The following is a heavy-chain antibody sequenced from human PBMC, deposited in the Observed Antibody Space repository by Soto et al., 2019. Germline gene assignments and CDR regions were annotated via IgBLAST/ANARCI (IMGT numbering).Heavy chain of an antibody. CDR3: AHSRHYYYYMDV. J-gene: IGHJ6*03. CDR1: GLSLSISGVG. Sequence: QITLKESDPTLVKPTQTLTLTCTFSGLSLSISGVGVGWIRQPPGKALEWLALIYWDDDKRYSPSLKTRLTITKDTSKNQVVLTMTNMDPVDTATYFCAHSRHYYYYMDVWGKGTTVTVSS. CDR2: IYWDDDK. V-gene: IGHV2-5*02.